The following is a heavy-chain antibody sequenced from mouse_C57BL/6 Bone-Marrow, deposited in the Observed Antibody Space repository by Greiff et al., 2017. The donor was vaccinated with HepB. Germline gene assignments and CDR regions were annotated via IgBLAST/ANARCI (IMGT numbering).Heavy chain of an antibody. CDR3: ARHSDGYYPMDY. D-gene: IGHD2-3*01. Sequence: VQLQQPGAELVKPGASVKLSCKASGYTFTSYWMHWVKQRPGQGLEWIGMIHPNSGSTNYNEKFKSKATLTVDKSSSTAYMQLSSLTSEDSAVYYCARHSDGYYPMDYWGQGTSVTVSS. CDR1: GYTFTSYW. J-gene: IGHJ4*01. V-gene: IGHV1-64*01. CDR2: IHPNSGST.